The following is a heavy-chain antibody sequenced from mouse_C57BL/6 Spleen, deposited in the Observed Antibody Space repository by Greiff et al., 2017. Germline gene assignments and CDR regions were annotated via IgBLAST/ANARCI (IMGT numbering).Heavy chain of an antibody. V-gene: IGHV1-52*01. J-gene: IGHJ1*03. Sequence: QVQLKQPGAELVRPGSSVKLSCKASGYTFTSYWMHWVKQRPIQGLEWIGNIDPSDSETHYNQKFKDKATLTVDKSSSTAYMQLSSLTAEDSAVYYCARTLDYYGSSYVGYFDVWGTGTTVTVSS. CDR1: GYTFTSYW. D-gene: IGHD1-1*01. CDR3: ARTLDYYGSSYVGYFDV. CDR2: IDPSDSET.